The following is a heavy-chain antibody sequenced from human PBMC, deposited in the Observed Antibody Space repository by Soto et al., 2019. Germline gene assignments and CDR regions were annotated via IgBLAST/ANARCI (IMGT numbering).Heavy chain of an antibody. J-gene: IGHJ6*02. Sequence: VSVKLCSKYCGYPFTHYCITCTRHAPGQGLEWMGWISPFNGNTNYGQTLQGRVTLTTETSKNTLYLQMNSLRAEDTAVYYCAKILQLGDYAYYYYGMDVWGQGTTVTVSS. D-gene: IGHD4-17*01. CDR2: ISPFNGNT. CDR1: GYPFTHYC. CDR3: AKILQLGDYAYYYYGMDV. V-gene: IGHV1-18*01.